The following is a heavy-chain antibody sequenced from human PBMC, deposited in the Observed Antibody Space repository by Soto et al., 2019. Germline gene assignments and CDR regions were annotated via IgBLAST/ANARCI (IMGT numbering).Heavy chain of an antibody. CDR1: GFTFSSYS. J-gene: IGHJ6*03. CDR3: ASDRGYYYYYYMDV. Sequence: EVQLVESGGGLVKPGGSLRLSCAASGFTFSSYSMNWVRQAPGKGLEWVSSISSSSSYIYYADSVKGRFTISRDNAKNSLYLQMNSLRAENTAVYYCASDRGYYYYYYMDVWGKGTTVTVSS. V-gene: IGHV3-21*01. CDR2: ISSSSSYI.